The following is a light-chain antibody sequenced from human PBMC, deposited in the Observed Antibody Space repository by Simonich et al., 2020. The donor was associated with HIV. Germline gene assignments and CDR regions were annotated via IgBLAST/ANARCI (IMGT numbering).Light chain of an antibody. CDR1: QRINSW. CDR2: KAS. V-gene: IGKV1-5*03. Sequence: DIQMTQSPSTLYESVGDRATITCRASQRINSWMAGYLQKPGKTPKLLIYKASILESGVPSRFSGSESGTEFTLTISSLQPDDFATYYCQQYNSYSYTFGQGTKLEIK. CDR3: QQYNSYSYT. J-gene: IGKJ2*01.